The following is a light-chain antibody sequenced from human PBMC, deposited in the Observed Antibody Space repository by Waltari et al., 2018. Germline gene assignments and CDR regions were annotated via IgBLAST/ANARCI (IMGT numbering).Light chain of an antibody. V-gene: IGKV1-5*03. CDR2: KAS. CDR1: QSISTW. CDR3: QQYNSDSHS. Sequence: DIQMTQSPSSLSASVGDKVTLTCRASQSISTWLAWFQLKPGKAPKLLIYKASNLESGVPSRFSGSGSGTEFTLTISSLLPEDFATYYCQQYNSDSHSFGQGTRLEIK. J-gene: IGKJ2*01.